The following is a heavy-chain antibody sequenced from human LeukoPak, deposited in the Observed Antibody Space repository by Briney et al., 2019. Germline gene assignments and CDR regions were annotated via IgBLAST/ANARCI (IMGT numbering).Heavy chain of an antibody. D-gene: IGHD4-23*01. CDR3: TGPLVIFDY. J-gene: IGHJ4*02. CDR1: GGSISSYY. V-gene: IGHV4-59*12. CDR2: SYYNGIT. Sequence: AETLSLTCTVSGGSISSYYWSWIRQPPGKGLEWIGYSYYNGITNYNPSLKSRVTISVDTSKNQFSLKLSSVTAADTAVYYCTGPLVIFDYWGQGTLV.